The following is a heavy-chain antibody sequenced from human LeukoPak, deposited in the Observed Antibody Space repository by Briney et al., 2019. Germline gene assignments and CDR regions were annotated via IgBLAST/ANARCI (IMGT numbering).Heavy chain of an antibody. J-gene: IGHJ4*02. D-gene: IGHD6-19*01. CDR2: ISSSSSYI. V-gene: IGHV3-21*01. Sequence: GGSLRLSCAASGFTFSSYSMNWVRQAPGKGLEWVSSISSSSSYIYYADSVKGRFTISRDNAKNSLYLQMNSLRVEDTAVYYCAREHYSSGWYDYWGQGTLVTVSS. CDR3: AREHYSSGWYDY. CDR1: GFTFSSYS.